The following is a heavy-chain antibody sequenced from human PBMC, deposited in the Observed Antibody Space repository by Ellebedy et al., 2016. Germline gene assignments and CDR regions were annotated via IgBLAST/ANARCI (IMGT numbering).Heavy chain of an antibody. CDR1: GFTFSSYG. J-gene: IGHJ3*01. CDR3: ARGPYSSGHCDAFDV. D-gene: IGHD6-19*01. CDR2: IWYDGSNK. Sequence: GGSLRLSXAASGFTFSSYGMHWVRQAPGKGLEWVAVIWYDGSNKYYADSVKGRFTISRDNSKNTLYLQMNSLRGEDSAIYYCARGPYSSGHCDAFDVWGRGTTVTVSS. V-gene: IGHV3-33*01.